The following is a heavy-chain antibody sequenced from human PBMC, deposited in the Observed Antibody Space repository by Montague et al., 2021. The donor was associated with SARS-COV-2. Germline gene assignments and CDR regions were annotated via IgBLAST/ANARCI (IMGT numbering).Heavy chain of an antibody. D-gene: IGHD6-13*01. CDR1: GGPISSGGYY. CDR3: ARAQWGQQLATWYFDL. J-gene: IGHJ2*01. V-gene: IGHV4-31*03. Sequence: TLSLTCTVSGGPISSGGYYWSWIRQHPGKGLEWIGYIYYSGSTYYNPSLKSRVTISVDTSKNQFSLKLSSVTAADTAVYYCARAQWGQQLATWYFDLWGRGTLVAVSS. CDR2: IYYSGST.